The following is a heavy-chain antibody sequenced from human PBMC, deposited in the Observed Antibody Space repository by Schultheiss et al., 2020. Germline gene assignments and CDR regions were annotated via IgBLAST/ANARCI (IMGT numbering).Heavy chain of an antibody. Sequence: GSLRLSCAASGFTFSSYGMHWVRQAPGKGLEWVSAISGSGGSTYYADSVKGRFTISRDNSKNTLYLQMNSLRAEDTAVYYCAKDAGSSGWYYFDYWGQGTLVTGSS. CDR2: ISGSGGST. V-gene: IGHV3-23*01. CDR1: GFTFSSYG. D-gene: IGHD6-19*01. CDR3: AKDAGSSGWYYFDY. J-gene: IGHJ4*02.